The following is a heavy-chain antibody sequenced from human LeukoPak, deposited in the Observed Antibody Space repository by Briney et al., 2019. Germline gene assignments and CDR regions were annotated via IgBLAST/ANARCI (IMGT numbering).Heavy chain of an antibody. CDR2: INWNGGST. J-gene: IGHJ4*02. D-gene: IGHD3-22*01. CDR3: ARGGYYDSSGYYLPFDY. CDR1: GFTFDDYG. Sequence: GGSLRLSCAASGFTFDDYGMSWVRQAPGKGLEWVSGINWNGGSTGYADSVKGRFTISRDNTKNSLYLQMNSLRAEDTALYHCARGGYYDSSGYYLPFDYWGQGNLVTVSS. V-gene: IGHV3-20*01.